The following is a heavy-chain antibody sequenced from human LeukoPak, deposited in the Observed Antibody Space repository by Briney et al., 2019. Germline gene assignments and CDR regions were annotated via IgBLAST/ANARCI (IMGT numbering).Heavy chain of an antibody. CDR3: ARENWNYDS. Sequence: LEWMGRILPNSGTTDYAQKFQGRVAMTRDTSNTTAYMELSGLRSDDTAVYYCARENWNYDSWGQGTLVTVSS. V-gene: IGHV1-2*06. J-gene: IGHJ5*01. D-gene: IGHD1-7*01. CDR2: ILPNSGTT.